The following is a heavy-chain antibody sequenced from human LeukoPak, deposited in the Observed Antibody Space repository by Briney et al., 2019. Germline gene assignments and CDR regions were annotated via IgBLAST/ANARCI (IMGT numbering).Heavy chain of an antibody. V-gene: IGHV4-59*01. CDR3: ARTSYTYYYDSSGHIYYFDY. J-gene: IGHJ4*02. CDR2: IYYSGST. D-gene: IGHD3-22*01. CDR1: GGSISIYY. Sequence: SETLSLTCTVSGGSISIYYWSCIRQPPGKGLGWIGYIYYSGSTNYNPSLKSRVTISVDTSKNQFSLKLSSVTAADTAVYYCARTSYTYYYDSSGHIYYFDYWGQGTLVTVSS.